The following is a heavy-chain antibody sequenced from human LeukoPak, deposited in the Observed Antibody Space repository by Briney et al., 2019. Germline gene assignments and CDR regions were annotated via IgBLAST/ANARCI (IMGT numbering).Heavy chain of an antibody. J-gene: IGHJ4*02. CDR3: ARVDPGYYYDSSGSYYFDY. Sequence: VASVKVSCKASGGTFSSYAISWVRQAPGQGLEWMGIINPSGGSTSYAQKFQGRVTMTRDTSTSTVYMELSSLRSEDTAVYYCARVDPGYYYDSSGSYYFDYWGQGTLVTVSS. CDR1: GGTFSSYA. D-gene: IGHD3-22*01. V-gene: IGHV1-46*01. CDR2: INPSGGST.